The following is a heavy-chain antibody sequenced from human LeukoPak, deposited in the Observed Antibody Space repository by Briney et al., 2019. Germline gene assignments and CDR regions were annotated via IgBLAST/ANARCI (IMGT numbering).Heavy chain of an antibody. D-gene: IGHD2-21*02. V-gene: IGHV3-23*01. J-gene: IGHJ4*02. CDR1: GFTLRSCV. Sequence: GGSLRLSCVASGFTLRSCVMNWVRQTPGKGLEWVSSISGSGDSTFYADSVKGRFSISRDNSKNTLYLQVNGLRTEDTAVYYCAKDRLLNCRGDCYIFDYWGQGTVVTVSS. CDR3: AKDRLLNCRGDCYIFDY. CDR2: ISGSGDST.